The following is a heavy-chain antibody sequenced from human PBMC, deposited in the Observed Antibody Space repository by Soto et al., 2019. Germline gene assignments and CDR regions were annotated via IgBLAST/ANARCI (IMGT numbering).Heavy chain of an antibody. CDR3: ASTPWRGDYYYYYGMDV. CDR1: GGSISSYY. J-gene: IGHJ6*02. Sequence: PSETLSLTCTVSGGSISSYYWSWIRQPPGKGLEWIGYIYYSGSTNYNPSLKSRVTISVDTSKNQFSLKLSSVTAADTAVYYCASTPWRGDYYYYYGMDVWGQGTTVTVSS. CDR2: IYYSGST. V-gene: IGHV4-59*01.